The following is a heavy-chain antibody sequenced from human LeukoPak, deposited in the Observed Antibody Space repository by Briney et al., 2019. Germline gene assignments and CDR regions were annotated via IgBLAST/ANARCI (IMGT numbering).Heavy chain of an antibody. V-gene: IGHV4-59*01. J-gene: IGHJ1*01. D-gene: IGHD6-19*01. CDR2: IYYSGST. CDR3: ARGGWYPESFQH. Sequence: SKTLSLTCTVSGGSISSYYWSWIRQPPGKGLEWIGYIYYSGSTNYNPSLKSRVTISVDTSKNQFSLKLSSVTAADTAVYYCARGGWYPESFQHWGQGALVTVSS. CDR1: GGSISSYY.